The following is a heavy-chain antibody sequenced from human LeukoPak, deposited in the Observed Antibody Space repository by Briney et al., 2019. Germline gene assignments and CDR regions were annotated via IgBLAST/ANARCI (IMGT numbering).Heavy chain of an antibody. CDR3: ARDGYKTYYYDSSGYPT. Sequence: GGSLRLSCVVSGFAFSNYDMNWVRQAPGKGLEWVSYIGINDNVMYYVDSVKGRFSISRDNAKNSLYLQMNSLRAEDTAVYYCARDGYKTYYYDSSGYPTWGQGTLVTVSS. V-gene: IGHV3-48*03. J-gene: IGHJ5*02. CDR2: IGINDNVM. CDR1: GFAFSNYD. D-gene: IGHD3-22*01.